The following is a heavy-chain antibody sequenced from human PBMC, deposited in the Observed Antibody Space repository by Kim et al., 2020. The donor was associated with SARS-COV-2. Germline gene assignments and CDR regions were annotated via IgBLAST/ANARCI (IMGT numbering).Heavy chain of an antibody. D-gene: IGHD6-13*01. CDR3: AIDRYRGGQQLVRLFDY. Sequence: FQGRVTITRDTSASTAYMELSSLRSDDTAVYYCAIDRYRGGQQLVRLFDYWGQGTLVTVSS. J-gene: IGHJ4*02. V-gene: IGHV1-3*01.